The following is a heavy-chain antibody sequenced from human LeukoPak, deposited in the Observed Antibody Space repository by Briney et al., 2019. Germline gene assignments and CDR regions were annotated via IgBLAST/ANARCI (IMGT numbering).Heavy chain of an antibody. CDR3: ARDRSPSGTSTGNLDF. D-gene: IGHD1-26*01. CDR1: GGSISSGSYY. V-gene: IGHV4-31*03. Sequence: PSQTLSLTCTVSGGSISSGSYYWSWIRQPAGKGLEWIGYIYYSGSTYYNPSLKSRVTISVDTSKNQFSLKLSSVTAADTAVYYCARDRSPSGTSTGNLDFWGQGTLVTVSS. CDR2: IYYSGST. J-gene: IGHJ4*02.